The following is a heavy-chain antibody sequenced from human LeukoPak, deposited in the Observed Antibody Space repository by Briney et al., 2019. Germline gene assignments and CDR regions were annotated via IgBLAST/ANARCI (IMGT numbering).Heavy chain of an antibody. CDR2: ISNGGVST. CDR1: GFSFNTHD. Sequence: PGGSLRLSCAASGFSFNTHDMNWVRQAPGKGLEWVSSISNGGVSTFYADSVRGRFTISRDNSKRTLYLQMNSLRAEDTAVYYCAKETTVTLYYYYGMDVWGQGTTVTVSS. CDR3: AKETTVTLYYYYGMDV. D-gene: IGHD4-17*01. V-gene: IGHV3-23*01. J-gene: IGHJ6*02.